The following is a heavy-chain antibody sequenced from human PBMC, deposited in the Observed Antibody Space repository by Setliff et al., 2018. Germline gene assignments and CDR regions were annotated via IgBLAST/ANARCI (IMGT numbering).Heavy chain of an antibody. CDR3: ASIDWGENFYNTDV. CDR1: GESFSNNY. D-gene: IGHD7-27*01. Sequence: PSETLSLTCSVYGESFSNNYWSWIRQTPGKGLEWIGESNHGGSTSYHPSLKSRLTISRDNAKNTLYLQMNSLRAEDTAVYFCASIDWGENFYNTDVWGKGTTVTSP. J-gene: IGHJ6*03. V-gene: IGHV4-34*01. CDR2: SNHGGST.